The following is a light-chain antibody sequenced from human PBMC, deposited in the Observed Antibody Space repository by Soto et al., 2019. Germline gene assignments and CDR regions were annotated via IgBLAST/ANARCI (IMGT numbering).Light chain of an antibody. CDR2: EGS. Sequence: QSVLTQPASVSGSPGQSITISCTGTSSDVGTYNVVSWYQHHPGKAPKLMIYEGSKRPSGVSNRFSGSKSGNTASLTISGLQAEDEADYYCCSYAGSSTYVFGTGTKVTVL. V-gene: IGLV2-23*01. J-gene: IGLJ1*01. CDR3: CSYAGSSTYV. CDR1: SSDVGTYNV.